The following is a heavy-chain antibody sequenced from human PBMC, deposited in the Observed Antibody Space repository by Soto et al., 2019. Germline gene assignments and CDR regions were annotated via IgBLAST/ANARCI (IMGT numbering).Heavy chain of an antibody. V-gene: IGHV4-31*03. Sequence: QVQLQESGPELVKPSQTLSLTCSVSGGSITTNGHYWTWIRQHPGQGLEWIAYIYYTGNSYLNPSLQSRLSISVDTSKNQFFLELRSVTAADTAVYYCAREQWGFDSWGQGTLVTVSS. CDR2: IYYTGNS. CDR3: AREQWGFDS. CDR1: GGSITTNGHY. J-gene: IGHJ4*02. D-gene: IGHD6-19*01.